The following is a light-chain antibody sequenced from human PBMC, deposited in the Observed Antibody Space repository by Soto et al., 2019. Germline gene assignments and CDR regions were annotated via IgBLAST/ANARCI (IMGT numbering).Light chain of an antibody. Sequence: QSVLTQPPSASGSPGQSVTISCTGTSSDVGGYNYVSWYQQHPGKVPKLMIYEVSKRPSGVPDRFSGSKSGHTASLTVSRLQAEDEADYYCISYAGSNNLVFGGGTKLTVL. CDR3: ISYAGSNNLV. V-gene: IGLV2-8*01. J-gene: IGLJ2*01. CDR1: SSDVGGYNY. CDR2: EVS.